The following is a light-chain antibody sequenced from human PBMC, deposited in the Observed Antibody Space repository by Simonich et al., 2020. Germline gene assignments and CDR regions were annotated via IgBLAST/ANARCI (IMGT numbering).Light chain of an antibody. V-gene: IGLV2-11*01. CDR2: DVS. CDR3: CSYAGSYIWV. Sequence: QSALTQPRSVSGSPGQSVTISCTGTSSDVGGYNYVSWYQQHPGKAPKLMIYDVSKRPSGVPDRSSGSKSGNTASLTISGLQAEDEADYYCCSYAGSYIWVFGGGTKLTVL. J-gene: IGLJ3*02. CDR1: SSDVGGYNY.